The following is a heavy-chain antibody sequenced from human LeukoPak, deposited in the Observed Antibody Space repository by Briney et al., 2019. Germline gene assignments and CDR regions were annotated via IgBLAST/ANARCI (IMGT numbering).Heavy chain of an antibody. CDR2: INPNSGGT. Sequence: ASVKASCKASGGTFSSYAISWVRQAPGQGLEWMGRINPNSGGTNYAQKFQGRVTMTRDTSISTAYMELSRLRSDDTAVYYCARGAKAFLVGRGEKNWFDPWGQGTLVTVSS. CDR3: ARGAKAFLVGRGEKNWFDP. CDR1: GGTFSSYA. D-gene: IGHD3-3*02. V-gene: IGHV1-2*06. J-gene: IGHJ5*02.